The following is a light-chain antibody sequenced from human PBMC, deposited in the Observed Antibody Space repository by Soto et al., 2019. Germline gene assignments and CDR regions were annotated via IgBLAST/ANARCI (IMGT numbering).Light chain of an antibody. CDR1: KLGTKY. J-gene: IGLJ2*01. CDR3: QAWDSSTVV. V-gene: IGLV3-1*01. Sequence: SYELTQSPSVSVSPGQTASITCSGNKLGTKYACWYQQKPGRSPVLVIYQDNKRPSGIPQRFSGSNSGNTATLTISETQAVDEADYYCQAWDSSTVVFGGGTKVTVL. CDR2: QDN.